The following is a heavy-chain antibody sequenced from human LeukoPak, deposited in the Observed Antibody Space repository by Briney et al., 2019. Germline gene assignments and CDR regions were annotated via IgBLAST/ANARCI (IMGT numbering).Heavy chain of an antibody. CDR3: ASALMVADAFDI. V-gene: IGHV1-69*05. J-gene: IGHJ3*02. Sequence: SVKVSCKASGGTFSSYAISWVRQAPGQGLEWMGGIIPIFGTANYAQKFQGRVTITTDESTSTAYMELSSLRSEDTAVYYCASALMVADAFDIWGQGTMVTVS. D-gene: IGHD4/OR15-4a*01. CDR2: IIPIFGTA. CDR1: GGTFSSYA.